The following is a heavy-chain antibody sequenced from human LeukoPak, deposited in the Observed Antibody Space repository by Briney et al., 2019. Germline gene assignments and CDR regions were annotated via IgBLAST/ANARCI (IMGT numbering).Heavy chain of an antibody. CDR3: ASQGSRGYYNGKGFDP. J-gene: IGHJ5*02. D-gene: IGHD3-9*01. CDR2: INHSGST. Sequence: PSETLSLTCAVYGGSFSGYYWSWIRQPPGKGLEWIGEINHSGSTNYNPSLKSRVTISVDTSKNQFSLELSSVTAADTAVYYCASQGSRGYYNGKGFDPWGQGTLVTVSS. V-gene: IGHV4-34*01. CDR1: GGSFSGYY.